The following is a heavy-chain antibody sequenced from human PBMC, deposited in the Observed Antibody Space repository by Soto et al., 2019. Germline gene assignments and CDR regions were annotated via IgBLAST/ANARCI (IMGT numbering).Heavy chain of an antibody. CDR2: IKQDGSEK. Sequence: PGGSLRLSCAASGFTFSSYWMSWVRQAPGKGLEWVANIKQDGSEKYYVDSVKGRFTISRDNAKNSLYLQMNSLRAEDTAVYYCASHLYYYDSSGYYYGPPDYWGQGTLVTVSS. J-gene: IGHJ4*02. CDR1: GFTFSSYW. CDR3: ASHLYYYDSSGYYYGPPDY. V-gene: IGHV3-7*01. D-gene: IGHD3-22*01.